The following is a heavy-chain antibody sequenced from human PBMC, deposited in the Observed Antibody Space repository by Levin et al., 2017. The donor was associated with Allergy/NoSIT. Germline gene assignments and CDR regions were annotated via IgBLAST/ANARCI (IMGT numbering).Heavy chain of an antibody. V-gene: IGHV5-51*01. CDR1: GYSFSSYW. CDR3: ASRTGVYGSGFDAFEI. CDR2: INPGDSDT. D-gene: IGHD6-19*01. J-gene: IGHJ3*02. Sequence: GESLKISCKGSGYSFSSYWIGWVRQMPGKGLQWMGIINPGDSDTRYSPSFQGQVTISADKSISTAYLQWSSLKASDTAMYYCASRTGVYGSGFDAFEIWGQGTMVTVSS.